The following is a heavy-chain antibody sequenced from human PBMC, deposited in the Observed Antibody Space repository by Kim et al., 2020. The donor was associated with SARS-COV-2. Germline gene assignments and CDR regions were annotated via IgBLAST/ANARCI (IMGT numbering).Heavy chain of an antibody. J-gene: IGHJ4*02. D-gene: IGHD2-8*01. Sequence: YGDSVKCRFTISRDDSKNTLYLQMNSLRVEDTAVYYCANDFGSNGICPHYWGQGSLITVSS. V-gene: IGHV3-30*02. CDR3: ANDFGSNGICPHY.